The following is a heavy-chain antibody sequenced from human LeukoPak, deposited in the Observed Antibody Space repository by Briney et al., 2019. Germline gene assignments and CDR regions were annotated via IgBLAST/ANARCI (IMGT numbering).Heavy chain of an antibody. Sequence: QPGRSLRLSCAASGCTFSSYGMHWVRQAPGKGLEWVAVIWYDGSDKYYADSVKGRHTISRDNSKNTLYLQMNSLRAEDTAVYYCARGGGYNHSPFDYWGQGTLVTVSS. V-gene: IGHV3-33*01. CDR1: GCTFSSYG. CDR3: ARGGGYNHSPFDY. J-gene: IGHJ4*02. D-gene: IGHD5-24*01. CDR2: IWYDGSDK.